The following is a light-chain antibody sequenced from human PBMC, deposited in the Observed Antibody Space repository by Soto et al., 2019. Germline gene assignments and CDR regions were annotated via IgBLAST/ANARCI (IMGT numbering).Light chain of an antibody. V-gene: IGLV2-8*01. Sequence: QSALTQPHSASGSPGQSVTISCTGTSSDVGGYDYVSWYQQYPGKAPKLMIFEVSKRPSGVPDRFSGSKSGNTASLTVSGLQAEDEADYYCSSYAGSNNLVFGTGTKLTVL. J-gene: IGLJ1*01. CDR1: SSDVGGYDY. CDR2: EVS. CDR3: SSYAGSNNLV.